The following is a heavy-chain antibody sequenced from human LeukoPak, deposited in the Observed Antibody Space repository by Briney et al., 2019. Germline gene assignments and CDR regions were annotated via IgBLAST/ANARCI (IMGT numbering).Heavy chain of an antibody. D-gene: IGHD1-1*01. CDR1: GYTFTSYG. Sequence: GASVKVSCKASGYTFTSYGISWVRQAPGQGLKWMGWISAYNGNTNYAQKLQGRVTMTTDTSTSTAYMELRSLRSDDTAVYYCARVRIDYYYYGMDVWGQGTTVTVSS. CDR3: ARVRIDYYYYGMDV. V-gene: IGHV1-18*01. J-gene: IGHJ6*02. CDR2: ISAYNGNT.